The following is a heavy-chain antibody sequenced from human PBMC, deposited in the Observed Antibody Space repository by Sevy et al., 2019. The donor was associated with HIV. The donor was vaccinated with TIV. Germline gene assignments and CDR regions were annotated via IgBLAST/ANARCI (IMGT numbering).Heavy chain of an antibody. CDR1: GFTFNNYA. J-gene: IGHJ4*02. Sequence: GGSLRLSCAVSGFTFNNYAMSLVRQAPGKGLEWVSGISGSGVNTYYADSVKGRFTVSRDNSKNTLYLQMNSLRAEDTAVYCCAKDYSFGSSSVPLYYFDFWGQGTLVTVSS. D-gene: IGHD6-6*01. CDR2: ISGSGVNT. CDR3: AKDYSFGSSSVPLYYFDF. V-gene: IGHV3-23*01.